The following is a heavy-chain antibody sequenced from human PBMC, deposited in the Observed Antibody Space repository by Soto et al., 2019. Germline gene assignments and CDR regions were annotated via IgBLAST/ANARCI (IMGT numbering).Heavy chain of an antibody. D-gene: IGHD2-15*01. J-gene: IGHJ6*02. CDR2: ISAYNGNT. Sequence: GASVKVSCKASGYTFTSYGISWVRQAPGQGLEWKGWISAYNGNTNYAQKIKGRVPMPTAPSTSTAYMELRSLSFADRAVFYCARGPLYCRGGSCYPSAYGMDVWGQGTRVTVSS. CDR1: GYTFTSYG. V-gene: IGHV1-18*01. CDR3: ARGPLYCRGGSCYPSAYGMDV.